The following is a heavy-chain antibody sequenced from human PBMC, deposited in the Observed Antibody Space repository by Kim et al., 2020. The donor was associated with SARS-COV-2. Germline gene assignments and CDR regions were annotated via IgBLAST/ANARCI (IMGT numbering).Heavy chain of an antibody. D-gene: IGHD3-16*02. V-gene: IGHV4-34*01. Sequence: SETLSLTCAVYGGSFSGYYWSWIRQPPGKGLEWIGEINHSGSTNYNPSLKSRVTISVDTSKNQFSLKLSSVTAADTAVYYCARGVRMLNTFGGVIVRSDAFDIWGQGTMVTVSS. CDR1: GGSFSGYY. J-gene: IGHJ3*02. CDR2: INHSGST. CDR3: ARGVRMLNTFGGVIVRSDAFDI.